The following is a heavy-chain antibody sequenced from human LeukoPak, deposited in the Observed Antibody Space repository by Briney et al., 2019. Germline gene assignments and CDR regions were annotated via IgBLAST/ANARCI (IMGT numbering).Heavy chain of an antibody. V-gene: IGHV4-59*12. CDR2: IYYSGST. Sequence: SETLSLTCTVSGGSTSSYYWSWIRQPPGKGLEWIGYIYYSGSTNYNPSLKSRVTLLMDTSRNQFSLKLMSVTAADTALYYCARVTDWNDLDYWGQGILVTVSS. CDR3: ARVTDWNDLDY. J-gene: IGHJ4*02. D-gene: IGHD1-1*01. CDR1: GGSTSSYY.